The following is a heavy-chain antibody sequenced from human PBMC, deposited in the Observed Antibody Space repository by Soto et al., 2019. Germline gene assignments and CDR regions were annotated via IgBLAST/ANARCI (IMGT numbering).Heavy chain of an antibody. CDR1: GYTFTSYY. J-gene: IGHJ6*02. CDR3: AGPGIPRDRGYYFGMDV. D-gene: IGHD3-10*01. Sequence: QVQLVQSGTEVKKPGASVKISCKASGYTFTSYYIHWVRQAPGHGLEWMAIINPSGGSTDYAQTYQGRVTLTRDTFTGTVHMGLSSLRSEGTAVYYCAGPGIPRDRGYYFGMDVWGQGTTVTVSS. CDR2: INPSGGST. V-gene: IGHV1-46*01.